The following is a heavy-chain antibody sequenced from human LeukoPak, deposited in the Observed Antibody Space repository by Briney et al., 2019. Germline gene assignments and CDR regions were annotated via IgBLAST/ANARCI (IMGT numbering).Heavy chain of an antibody. J-gene: IGHJ4*02. CDR3: LRGDRRDY. Sequence: GGYLRLSCEASGFTFNTYSMNWPRQAPGKGLEWVSSIDSSGGYMFYADSVKGRFIISRDNAKDSLYLQMNSLRVEDTAVYYCLRGDRRDYWGQGTLVTVSS. CDR1: GFTFNTYS. V-gene: IGHV3-21*06. CDR2: IDSSGGYM.